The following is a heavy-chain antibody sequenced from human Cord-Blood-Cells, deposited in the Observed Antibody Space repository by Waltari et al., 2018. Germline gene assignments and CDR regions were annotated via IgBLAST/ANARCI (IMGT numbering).Heavy chain of an antibody. CDR3: ARAVDIVVVPAAHDAFDI. CDR2: INHSGST. CDR1: GGSFRGYY. D-gene: IGHD2-2*03. J-gene: IGHJ3*02. Sequence: QVQLQQWGAGLLKPSEPLSLTCAVYGGSFRGYYWSWIRQPPGKGLEWIGEINHSGSTNYNPSLKSRVTISVDTSKNQFSLKLSSVTAADTAVYYCARAVDIVVVPAAHDAFDIWGQGTMVTVSS. V-gene: IGHV4-34*01.